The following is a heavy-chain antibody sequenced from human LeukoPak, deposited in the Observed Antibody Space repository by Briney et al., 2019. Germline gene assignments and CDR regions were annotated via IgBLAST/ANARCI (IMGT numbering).Heavy chain of an antibody. CDR3: AKLNLGEMAYFDS. CDR2: ISVGGGDT. Sequence: PGGSQRLSCEAPGFIFSSYVMGWVRQAPGKGLEWVSSISVGGGDTFTADSVKGRFTITRENSKNTLYLQMMGLRVEDTAIYYCAKLNLGEMAYFDSWGQGILVTVSS. D-gene: IGHD2-21*01. V-gene: IGHV3-23*01. CDR1: GFIFSSYV. J-gene: IGHJ4*02.